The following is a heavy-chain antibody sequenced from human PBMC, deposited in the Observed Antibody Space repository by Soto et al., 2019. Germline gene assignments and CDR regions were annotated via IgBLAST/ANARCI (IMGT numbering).Heavy chain of an antibody. Sequence: QVQVVQSGAEVKKPGSSVKVSCKTSGDSFSNYAISWVRQAPGQGLEWMGGIIPIFDTPNYAQKFQGRVTITAGESTSKAYMELSSLRSEDTAVYYCARGFYSNLNGYYYYYGMDVWGQGTTVTVSS. CDR2: IIPIFDTP. CDR1: GDSFSNYA. CDR3: ARGFYSNLNGYYYYYGMDV. J-gene: IGHJ6*02. V-gene: IGHV1-69*12. D-gene: IGHD4-4*01.